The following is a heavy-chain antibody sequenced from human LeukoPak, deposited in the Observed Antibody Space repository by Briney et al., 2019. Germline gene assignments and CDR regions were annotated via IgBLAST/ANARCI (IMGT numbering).Heavy chain of an antibody. J-gene: IGHJ4*02. Sequence: ASVKVSCKASGYTFTGYYMHWVRQAPGQGLEWMGWINPNSGGTNYAQKFQGRVTMTRDTSISTAYMELSRLRSDDTAVYYCARDRQSYSGSHSDYWGQGTLVTVSS. D-gene: IGHD1-26*01. CDR1: GYTFTGYY. CDR3: ARDRQSYSGSHSDY. CDR2: INPNSGGT. V-gene: IGHV1-2*02.